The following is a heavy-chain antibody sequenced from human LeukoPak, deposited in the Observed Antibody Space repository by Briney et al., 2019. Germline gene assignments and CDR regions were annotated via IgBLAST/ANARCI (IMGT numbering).Heavy chain of an antibody. V-gene: IGHV4-4*02. Sequence: SETLSLTCAVSGGSISSSNWWSWVRQPPGKGLEWIGEIYHSGSTNYNPSLKSRVTISVDKSKNQFSLKLSSVTAADTAVYYCARDISGTYYYDSPYAFDIWGQGTMVTVSS. J-gene: IGHJ3*02. CDR3: ARDISGTYYYDSPYAFDI. D-gene: IGHD3-22*01. CDR2: IYHSGST. CDR1: GGSISSSNW.